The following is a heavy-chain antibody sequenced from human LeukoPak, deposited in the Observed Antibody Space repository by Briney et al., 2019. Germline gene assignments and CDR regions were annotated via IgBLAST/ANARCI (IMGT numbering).Heavy chain of an antibody. CDR3: TTSNFGFPFDY. V-gene: IGHV3-15*01. CDR2: IKRKTDGGTT. D-gene: IGHD3-3*01. J-gene: IGHJ4*02. CDR1: GFTFSNAW. Sequence: GGSLRLSCAASGFTFSNAWMSWVRQAPGKGLEWVGRIKRKTDGGTTDYAAPVKGRFTISRDDSKNMLYLQMNSLKTEDTAVYYCTTSNFGFPFDYWGQGTLVTVSS.